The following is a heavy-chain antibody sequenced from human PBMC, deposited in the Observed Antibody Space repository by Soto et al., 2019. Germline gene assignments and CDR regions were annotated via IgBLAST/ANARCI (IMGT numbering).Heavy chain of an antibody. CDR3: ARGSTVAAILFDY. V-gene: IGHV4-31*03. CDR2: IHYTGST. D-gene: IGHD2-15*01. CDR1: GGSISSGGYY. J-gene: IGHJ4*02. Sequence: SETLSLTCTVSGGSISSGGYYWSWIRQHPGKGLEWIGYIHYTGSTSYSPSLKSRVTISGDTSKNQFSLRLTSVTAADTAVYYCARGSTVAAILFDYWGQGTLVT.